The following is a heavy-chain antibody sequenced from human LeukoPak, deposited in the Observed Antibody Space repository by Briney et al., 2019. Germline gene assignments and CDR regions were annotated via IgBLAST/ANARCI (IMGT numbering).Heavy chain of an antibody. V-gene: IGHV1-46*01. Sequence: ASVKVSCKASGYAFTSYYMHWVRQAPGQGLEWMGIINPSGGSTSYAQKFQGRVTMTRDTSTSSVYMELSSLRSEDTAVYYCAGDYYDSSGYYRGFHWGQGTLVTVSS. J-gene: IGHJ4*02. CDR3: AGDYYDSSGYYRGFH. CDR1: GYAFTSYY. CDR2: INPSGGST. D-gene: IGHD3-22*01.